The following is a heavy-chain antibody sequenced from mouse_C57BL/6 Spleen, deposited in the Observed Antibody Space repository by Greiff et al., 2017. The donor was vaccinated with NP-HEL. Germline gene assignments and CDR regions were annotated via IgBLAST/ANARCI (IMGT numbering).Heavy chain of an antibody. V-gene: IGHV1-9*01. CDR3: ARDYYYVSSWDYFDY. CDR1: GYTFTGYW. CDR2: ILPGSGST. Sequence: QVQLQQSGAELMKPGASVKLSCKATGYTFTGYWIEWVKQRPGHGLEWIGEILPGSGSTNYNEKFKGKATFTADTSSNPAYMQLSSLTTEDSAIYYCARDYYYVSSWDYFDYWGQSTTLTVSS. D-gene: IGHD1-1*01. J-gene: IGHJ2*01.